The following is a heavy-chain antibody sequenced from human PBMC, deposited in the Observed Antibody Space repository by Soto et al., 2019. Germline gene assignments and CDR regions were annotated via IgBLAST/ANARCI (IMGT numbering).Heavy chain of an antibody. V-gene: IGHV4-59*08. CDR2: IYYSGST. CDR3: ARYSSSWYKWFDP. CDR1: GGSISSYY. D-gene: IGHD6-13*01. Sequence: PSETRSLTCTVSGGSISSYYWSWIRQPPGKGLEWIGYIYYSGSTNYNPSLKSRVTISVDTSKNQFSLKLSSVTAADTAVYYCARYSSSWYKWFDPWGQGTLVTVSS. J-gene: IGHJ5*02.